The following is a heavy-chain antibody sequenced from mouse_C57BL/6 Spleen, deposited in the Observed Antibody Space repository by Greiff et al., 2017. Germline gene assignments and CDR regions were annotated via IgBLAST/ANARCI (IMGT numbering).Heavy chain of an antibody. J-gene: IGHJ2*01. CDR3: ARSGSYYDYGGY. CDR2: INPGSGGT. Sequence: QVQLQQSGAELVRPGTSVKVSCKASGYAFTNYLIEWVKQRPGQGLEWIGVINPGSGGTNYNEKFKGKATLTADKSSSTAYMQLSSLTSEDSAVYFCARSGSYYDYGGYWGQGTTLTVSS. CDR1: GYAFTNYL. D-gene: IGHD2-4*01. V-gene: IGHV1-54*01.